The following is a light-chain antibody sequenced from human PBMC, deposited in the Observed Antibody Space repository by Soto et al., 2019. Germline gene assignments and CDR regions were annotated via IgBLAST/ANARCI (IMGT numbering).Light chain of an antibody. CDR2: AAS. CDR1: KDIRHD. J-gene: IGKJ1*01. V-gene: IGKV1-17*01. Sequence: DIQMIQSRSSLSSSVGDIVTISCRASKDIRHDLGWFQQKPGKAPKRLIYAASTLESGVPSRFSGSGSGTEFTLTISSLQPEDFATYYCLQHNGYLWTFGQGTKVDVK. CDR3: LQHNGYLWT.